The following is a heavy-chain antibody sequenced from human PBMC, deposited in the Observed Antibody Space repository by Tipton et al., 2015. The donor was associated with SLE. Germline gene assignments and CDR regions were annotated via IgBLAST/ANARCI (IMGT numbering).Heavy chain of an antibody. V-gene: IGHV4-39*07. Sequence: LRLSCTVSGGSISSSSYYWGWIRQPPGKGLEWIGSIYYSGSTYYNPSLKSRVTISVDTSKNQFSLKLTSVTAADTAVYYCARGIWGLGYWGQGTLVTVSS. CDR3: ARGIWGLGY. D-gene: IGHD7-27*01. CDR1: GGSISSSSYY. J-gene: IGHJ4*02. CDR2: IYYSGST.